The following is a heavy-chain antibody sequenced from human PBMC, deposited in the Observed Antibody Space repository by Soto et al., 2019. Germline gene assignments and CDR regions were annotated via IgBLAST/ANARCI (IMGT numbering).Heavy chain of an antibody. J-gene: IGHJ5*02. Sequence: GGFLRLSCAASGFTFSSYAMSWVRQAPGKGLEWVSAISSSSSTIYYADSVKGRFTISRDNAKNSLYLQMNSLRAEDTAVYYCARHPERIAEIGWFDPWGQGTLVTVSS. CDR1: GFTFSSYA. CDR2: ISSSSSTI. D-gene: IGHD6-13*01. V-gene: IGHV3-48*01. CDR3: ARHPERIAEIGWFDP.